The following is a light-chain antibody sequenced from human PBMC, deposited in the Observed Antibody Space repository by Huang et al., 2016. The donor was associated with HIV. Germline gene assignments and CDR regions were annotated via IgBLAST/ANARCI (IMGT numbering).Light chain of an antibody. CDR2: DAS. V-gene: IGKV3-11*01. CDR1: QSVGNY. CDR3: QQRDSWPLT. Sequence: EIVLTQSPVTLSLSPGERATLSCRASQSVGNYLAWCQQKPGQAPRLLIYDASDRATGVPARFSGSGSGTDFTLSISSLELEDFAVYYCQQRDSWPLTFGPGTKVDIK. J-gene: IGKJ3*01.